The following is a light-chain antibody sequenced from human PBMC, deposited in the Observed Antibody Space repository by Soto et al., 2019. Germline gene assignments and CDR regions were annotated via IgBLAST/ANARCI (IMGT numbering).Light chain of an antibody. Sequence: EKVMTQSPATLSVSPGERATLSCRASQSVKSRLAWYQQKPGQAPRLLIYDAFTRATGIPARFSGSASGTEFTLTISNLQSEDFAVYYCQQYHEWPLTLGGGTKVEIK. J-gene: IGKJ4*01. CDR1: QSVKSR. CDR3: QQYHEWPLT. V-gene: IGKV3-15*01. CDR2: DAF.